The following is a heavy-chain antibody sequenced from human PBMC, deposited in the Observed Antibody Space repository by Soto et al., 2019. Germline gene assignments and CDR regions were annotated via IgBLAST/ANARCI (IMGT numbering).Heavy chain of an antibody. CDR1: GGTFSSYA. CDR3: VRDSETYSSGWYPFDYYYYGMDV. J-gene: IGHJ6*02. V-gene: IGHV1-69*13. CDR2: IIPIFGTA. D-gene: IGHD6-19*01. Sequence: SVKVSCKASGGTFSSYAISWVRQAPGQGLEWMGGIIPIFGTANYAQKFQGRVTITADESTSTAYMELSSLRSEDTAVYYCVRDSETYSSGWYPFDYYYYGMDVWGQGTTVTVSS.